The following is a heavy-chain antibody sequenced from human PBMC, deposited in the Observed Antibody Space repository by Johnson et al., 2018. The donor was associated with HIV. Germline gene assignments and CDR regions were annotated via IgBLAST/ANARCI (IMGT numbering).Heavy chain of an antibody. J-gene: IGHJ3*02. V-gene: IGHV3-64*01. CDR3: ARGALSPAAPDAFDI. D-gene: IGHD6-13*01. CDR2: ISSNGGST. CDR1: GFTFSSHH. Sequence: VQLVESGGGLVKPGGSLRLSCAASGFTFSSHHMHWVRQAPGKGLEHVSAISSNGGSTYYANSVKGRFTISRDNSKNTLYLQMGSLRAEDMAVYYCARGALSPAAPDAFDIWGQGTMVTVSS.